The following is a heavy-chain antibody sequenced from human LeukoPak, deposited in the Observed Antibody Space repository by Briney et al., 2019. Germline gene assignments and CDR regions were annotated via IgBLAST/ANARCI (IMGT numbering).Heavy chain of an antibody. CDR1: GFTFSSYA. CDR3: ANYYYDSSGLDY. D-gene: IGHD3-22*01. J-gene: IGHJ4*02. Sequence: GSLRLSCAASGFTFSSYAMSWVRQAPGKGLEWVSAISGSGGSTYYADSVKGRFTISRDNSKNTLYLQMNSLRAEDTAVYYCANYYYDSSGLDYWGQGTLVTVSS. V-gene: IGHV3-23*01. CDR2: ISGSGGST.